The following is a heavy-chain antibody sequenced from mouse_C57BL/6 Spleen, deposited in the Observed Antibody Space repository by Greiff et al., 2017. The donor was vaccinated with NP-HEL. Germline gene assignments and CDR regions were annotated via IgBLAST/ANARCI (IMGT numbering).Heavy chain of an antibody. D-gene: IGHD2-4*01. J-gene: IGHJ3*01. CDR3: ARCSDDYDGRGFAY. CDR1: GYTFTSYW. V-gene: IGHV1-69*01. CDR2: IDPSDSYT. Sequence: QVQLQQPGAELVMPGASVKLSCKASGYTFTSYWMHWVKQRPGQGLEWIGEIDPSDSYTNYNQKFKGKSTLTVDKSSSTAYMQLSSLTSEDSAVYYWARCSDDYDGRGFAYWGQGTLVTVSA.